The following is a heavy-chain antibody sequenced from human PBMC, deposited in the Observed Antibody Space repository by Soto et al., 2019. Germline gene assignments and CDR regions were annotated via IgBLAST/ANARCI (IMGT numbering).Heavy chain of an antibody. CDR2: ISSSSSYT. Sequence: QVQLVESGGGLVKPGGSLRLSCAASGFTFSDYYMSWIRQAPGKGLEWVSYISSSSSYTNYADSVKGRFTISRDNAKNSLYLHLNSLRAEDTAVYYCARGGHRLTAVTANSRWYFDLWGRGTLVTVSS. J-gene: IGHJ2*01. CDR1: GFTFSDYY. D-gene: IGHD2-21*02. V-gene: IGHV3-11*05. CDR3: ARGGHRLTAVTANSRWYFDL.